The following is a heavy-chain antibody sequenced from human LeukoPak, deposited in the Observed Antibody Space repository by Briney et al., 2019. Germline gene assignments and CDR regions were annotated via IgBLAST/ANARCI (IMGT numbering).Heavy chain of an antibody. D-gene: IGHD3-22*01. V-gene: IGHV3-48*03. J-gene: IGHJ4*02. CDR1: GFTFTSYG. CDR3: TRDRYYYDSSGHPYYFDY. Sequence: GGSLRLSCAASGFTFTSYGMNWVRQAPGKGLEWVSYISSSGSIIYYADSVKGRFTISRDNAKNSLYLQMNSLRAEDTAVYYCTRDRYYYDSSGHPYYFDYWGQGALVTVSS. CDR2: ISSSGSII.